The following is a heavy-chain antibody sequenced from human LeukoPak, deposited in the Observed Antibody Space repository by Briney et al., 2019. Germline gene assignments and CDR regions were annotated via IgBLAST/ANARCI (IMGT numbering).Heavy chain of an antibody. CDR3: ARLQYCSGTSCYWFDP. Sequence: SETLSLTCAVSGGSISSGGYSWSWIRQPPGKGLEWIGYIYHSGSTYYNPSLKSRVTISVDRSKNQFSLKLSSVTAADTAVYYCARLQYCSGTSCYWFDPWGQGTLVTVSS. J-gene: IGHJ5*02. V-gene: IGHV4-30-2*01. CDR1: GGSISSGGYS. D-gene: IGHD2-2*01. CDR2: IYHSGST.